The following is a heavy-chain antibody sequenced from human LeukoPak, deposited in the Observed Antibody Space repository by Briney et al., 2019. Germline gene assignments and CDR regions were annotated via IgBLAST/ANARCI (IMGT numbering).Heavy chain of an antibody. J-gene: IGHJ6*02. CDR2: ISSSGSTI. V-gene: IGHV3-48*03. Sequence: GGSLRLSCAASGFTFSSYEMNWVRQAPGKGLEWVSYISSSGSTIYYADSVKGRFTISRDNAKNSLYLQMNSLRAEDTAVYYCARDLYGESRGHYYYYGMDVWGQGTTVTVSS. CDR1: GFTFSSYE. D-gene: IGHD4-17*01. CDR3: ARDLYGESRGHYYYYGMDV.